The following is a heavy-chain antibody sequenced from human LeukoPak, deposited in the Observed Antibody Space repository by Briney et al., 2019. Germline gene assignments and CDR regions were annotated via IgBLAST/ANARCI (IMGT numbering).Heavy chain of an antibody. J-gene: IGHJ3*02. D-gene: IGHD4-17*01. CDR2: IYNSGST. CDR3: ARRANYGVDAFDI. CDR1: GGSISSDGYY. V-gene: IGHV4-61*09. Sequence: PSETLSLTCTVSGGSISSDGYYWGWIRQPAGKGLEWIGHIYNSGSTNYNPSLKSRVTISGDTSKNQFSLKLTSVTAADTAVYYCARRANYGVDAFDIWGQGTMVTVSS.